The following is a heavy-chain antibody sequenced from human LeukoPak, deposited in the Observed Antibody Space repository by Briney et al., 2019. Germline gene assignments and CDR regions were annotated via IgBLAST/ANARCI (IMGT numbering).Heavy chain of an antibody. CDR2: ISAYNGNT. CDR1: GYTFTSYG. J-gene: IGHJ6*02. CDR3: ARGTKNVLRFLEWLSYGMDV. V-gene: IGHV1-18*01. Sequence: GASVKVSCTASGYTFTSYGISWVRQAPGQGLEWMGWISAYNGNTNYAQKLQGRVTMTTDTSTSTAYMELRSLRSDDTAVYYCARGTKNVLRFLEWLSYGMDVWGQGTTVTVSS. D-gene: IGHD3-3*01.